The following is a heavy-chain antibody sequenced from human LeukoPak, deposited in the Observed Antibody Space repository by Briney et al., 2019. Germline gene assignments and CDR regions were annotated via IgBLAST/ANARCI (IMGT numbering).Heavy chain of an antibody. CDR1: GYTFTGYY. CDR2: ISAYNGNT. CDR3: AREEGIVGAPDAFDI. V-gene: IGHV1-18*04. Sequence: ASVKVSCKASGYTFTGYYMHWVRQAPGQGLEWMGWISAYNGNTNYAQKLQGRVTMTTDTSTSTAYMELRSLRSDDTAVYYCAREEGIVGAPDAFDIWAKGQWSPSLQ. D-gene: IGHD1-26*01. J-gene: IGHJ3*02.